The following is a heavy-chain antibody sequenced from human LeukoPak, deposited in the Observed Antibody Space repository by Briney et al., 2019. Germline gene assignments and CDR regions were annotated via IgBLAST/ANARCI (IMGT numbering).Heavy chain of an antibody. J-gene: IGHJ4*02. CDR1: GFTFSSYA. CDR3: AKEETTVTTFGNDY. D-gene: IGHD4-17*01. CDR2: ISGSGGST. V-gene: IGHV3-23*01. Sequence: SGGSLRLSCAASGFTFSSYAMSWVRQAPGKGLEWVSAISGSGGSTYYADSVKGRFTISRDNSKNTLYLQMSSLRAEDTAVYYCAKEETTVTTFGNDYWGQGTLVTVSS.